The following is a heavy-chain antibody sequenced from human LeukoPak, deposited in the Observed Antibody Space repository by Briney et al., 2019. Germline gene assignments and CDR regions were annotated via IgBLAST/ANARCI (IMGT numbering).Heavy chain of an antibody. V-gene: IGHV1-18*04. CDR3: ARVRFDWLAHDY. Sequence: ASVKVSCKASGYTFTSYYMHWVRQAPGQGLEWMGWISAYNGNTNYAQKLQGRVTMTTDTSTSTAYMELRSLRSDDTAVYYCARVRFDWLAHDYWGQGTLVTVSS. D-gene: IGHD3-9*01. CDR2: ISAYNGNT. CDR1: GYTFTSYY. J-gene: IGHJ4*02.